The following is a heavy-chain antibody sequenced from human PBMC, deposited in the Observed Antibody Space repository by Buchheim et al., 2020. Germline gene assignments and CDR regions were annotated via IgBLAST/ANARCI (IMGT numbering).Heavy chain of an antibody. V-gene: IGHV3-30-3*01. Sequence: QVQLVESGGGVVQPGRSLRLSCAASGFTFSSYAMHWVRQAPGKGLEWVAVISYDGSNKYYADSVKGRFTISRDNSKNTLYLQMNSLRAEDTAVYYCAREGITIIPPYYFDSWGQGTL. CDR2: ISYDGSNK. CDR1: GFTFSSYA. CDR3: AREGITIIPPYYFDS. D-gene: IGHD3-22*01. J-gene: IGHJ4*02.